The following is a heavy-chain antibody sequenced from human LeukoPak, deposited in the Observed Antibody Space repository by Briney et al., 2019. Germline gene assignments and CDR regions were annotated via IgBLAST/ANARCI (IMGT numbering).Heavy chain of an antibody. D-gene: IGHD6-19*01. J-gene: IGHJ3*02. CDR3: ARATGSSSGWYGWGAFDI. CDR1: GFTFSSYA. Sequence: GGSLRLSCAASGFTFSSYAMHWVRQAPGKGLEYVSAISSNGGSTYYANSVKGRFTTSRDNSKNTLYLQMGSLRAEDMAVYYCARATGSSSGWYGWGAFDIWGQGTMVTVSS. V-gene: IGHV3-64*01. CDR2: ISSNGGST.